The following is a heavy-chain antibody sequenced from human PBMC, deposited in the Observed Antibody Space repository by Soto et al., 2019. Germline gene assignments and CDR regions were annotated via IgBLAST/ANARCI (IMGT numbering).Heavy chain of an antibody. CDR1: GIIFGGYG. CDR3: ARDGVGATVFFGYFDY. V-gene: IGHV3-33*01. Sequence: GGSLRLSCAASGIIFGGYGMHWVRQAPCKGLEWVAVIRYDGSNIYYADSVKGRFTISRDNSKNTLYLQMKSLRAEDTAVYYFARDGVGATVFFGYFDYGGQGALVSVTS. J-gene: IGHJ4*02. D-gene: IGHD1-26*01. CDR2: IRYDGSNI.